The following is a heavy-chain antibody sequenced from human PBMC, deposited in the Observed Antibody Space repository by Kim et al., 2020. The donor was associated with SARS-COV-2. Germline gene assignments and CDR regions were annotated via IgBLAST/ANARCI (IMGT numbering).Heavy chain of an antibody. CDR2: INSDGSST. V-gene: IGHV3-74*01. CDR3: AKPIAVDGTGGFDP. CDR1: GFTFSTYW. D-gene: IGHD6-19*01. Sequence: GGSLRLSCAASGFTFSTYWMHWVRQAPGKGLVWVSRINSDGSSTSYADSVKGRFTISRDNAKNTLYLQMNSLRVEDTAVYYCAKPIAVDGTGGFDPWGQGTLVSVSS. J-gene: IGHJ5*02.